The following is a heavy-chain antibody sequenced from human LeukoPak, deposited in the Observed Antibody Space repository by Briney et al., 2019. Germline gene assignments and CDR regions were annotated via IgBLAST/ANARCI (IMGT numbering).Heavy chain of an antibody. CDR3: ARDPLSVYDILTGPLGH. J-gene: IGHJ5*02. CDR2: IIPIFGTA. CDR1: GGTFSSYA. V-gene: IGHV1-69*05. Sequence: SVKVSCKASGGTFSSYAISWVRQAPGQGLEWMGGIIPIFGTANYAQKFQGSDTITTDESTSTDYMELSSLRSEDSAVYYCARDPLSVYDILTGPLGHWGQGTLVTVSS. D-gene: IGHD3-9*01.